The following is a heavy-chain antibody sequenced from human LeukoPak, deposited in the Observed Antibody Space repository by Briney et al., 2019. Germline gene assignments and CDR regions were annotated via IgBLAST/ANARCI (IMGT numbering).Heavy chain of an antibody. D-gene: IGHD5-18*01. Sequence: SETLSFTCTVSGGSMSNYYWNWIRQPPGKGLEWIGYMFYTGSGKYNPSLKSRVTISVDTSKRQISLKLTSVTAADTAVYYCATNLPGYSYGYWVAWGQGTLGTVSS. CDR1: GGSMSNYY. V-gene: IGHV4-59*01. J-gene: IGHJ5*02. CDR2: MFYTGSG. CDR3: ATNLPGYSYGYWVA.